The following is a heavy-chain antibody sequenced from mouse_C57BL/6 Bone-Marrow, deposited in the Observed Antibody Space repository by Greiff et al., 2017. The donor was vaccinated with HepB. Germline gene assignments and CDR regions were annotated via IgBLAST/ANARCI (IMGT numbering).Heavy chain of an antibody. J-gene: IGHJ2*01. CDR2: INPSTGGT. CDR1: GYSFTGYY. V-gene: IGHV1-42*01. D-gene: IGHD2-1*01. Sequence: EVHLVESGPELVKPGASVKISCKASGYSFTGYYMNWVKQSPEKSLEWIGEINPSTGGTTYNQKFKAKATLTVDKSSSTAYMQLKSLTSEDSAVYYCARDGTPYFDYWGQGTTLTVSS. CDR3: ARDGTPYFDY.